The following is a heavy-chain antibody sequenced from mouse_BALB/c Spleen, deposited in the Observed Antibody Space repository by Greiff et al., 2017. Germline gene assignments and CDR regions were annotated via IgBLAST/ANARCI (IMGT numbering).Heavy chain of an antibody. Sequence: DVQLQESGAELVKPGASVKLSCTASGFNIKDTYMHWVKQRPEQGLEWIGRIDPANGNTKYDPKFQGKATITADTSSNTAYLQLSSLTSEDTAVYYCAFYGSFAYWGQGTLVTVSA. CDR1: GFNIKDTY. D-gene: IGHD1-1*01. CDR2: IDPANGNT. V-gene: IGHV14-3*02. J-gene: IGHJ3*01. CDR3: AFYGSFAY.